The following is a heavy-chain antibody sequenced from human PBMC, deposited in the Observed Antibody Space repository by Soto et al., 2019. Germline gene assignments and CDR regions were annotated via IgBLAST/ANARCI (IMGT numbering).Heavy chain of an antibody. J-gene: IGHJ5*02. CDR3: AKDRYYDTPGWFDP. CDR2: ISANGASI. CDR1: GFTFRHHA. V-gene: IGHV3-23*01. D-gene: IGHD3-22*01. Sequence: GGSLRLSCVGSGFTFRHHAMRWVRQAPGRGLEWVSAISANGASIQHADSVKGRFSVSRDNAKNTVYLQMDNLRTEDSAVYYCAKDRYYDTPGWFDPWGQGSRVTVSS.